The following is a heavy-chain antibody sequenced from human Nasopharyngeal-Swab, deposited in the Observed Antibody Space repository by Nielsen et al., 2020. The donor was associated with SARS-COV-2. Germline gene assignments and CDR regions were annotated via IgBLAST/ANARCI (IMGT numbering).Heavy chain of an antibody. J-gene: IGHJ4*02. V-gene: IGHV3-23*01. CDR2: ISGSGGST. D-gene: IGHD3-16*02. CDR3: AKAEYDYVWGSYRAAFVY. Sequence: VRQAPGKGLEWVSAISGSGGSTYYADSVKGRFTISRDNSKNTLYLQMNSLRAEDTAVYYCAKAEYDYVWGSYRAAFVYWGQGTLVTVSS.